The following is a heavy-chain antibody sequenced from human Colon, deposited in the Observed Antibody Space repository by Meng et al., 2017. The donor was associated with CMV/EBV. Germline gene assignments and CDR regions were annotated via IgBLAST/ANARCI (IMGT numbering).Heavy chain of an antibody. J-gene: IGHJ4*02. Sequence: GESLKISCISSQFTISHLWMNWVRQAPGKGLEWVANIKQDGSEKNYVESVKGRFTISRDNAKNSLYLQMSSLKAEDTAVYYCARGRGVFDYWGQGTLVTVSS. V-gene: IGHV3-7*01. CDR2: IKQDGSEK. CDR3: ARGRGVFDY. D-gene: IGHD2-8*01. CDR1: QFTISHLW.